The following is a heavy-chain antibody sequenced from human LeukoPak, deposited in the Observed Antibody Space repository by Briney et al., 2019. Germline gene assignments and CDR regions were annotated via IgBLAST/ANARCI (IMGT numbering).Heavy chain of an antibody. CDR3: AKLYTSRWYNDY. Sequence: PSETLSLTCSVSGGSISSSSHYWGWVRQPPGKGLEWIGSSYYSGGSYYNPSLKSRVTISVDTSKNQFSLKLTSVTATDTAVYYCAKLYTSRWYNDYWGQGTLVTVSS. J-gene: IGHJ4*02. CDR1: GGSISSSSHY. D-gene: IGHD6-13*01. CDR2: SYYSGGS. V-gene: IGHV4-39*01.